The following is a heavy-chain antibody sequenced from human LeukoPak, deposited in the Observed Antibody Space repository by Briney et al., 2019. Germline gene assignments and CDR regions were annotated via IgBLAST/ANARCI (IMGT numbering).Heavy chain of an antibody. CDR1: GFTFGDYA. Sequence: GGSLRLSCTASGFTFGDYAMSWVLQAPGKGLEWVGFIRSKAYGGTTEYAASVKGRFTISRDDSKSIAYLQMNSLKTEDTAVYYCTRGDSSSFGYWGQGTLVTVSS. CDR2: IRSKAYGGTT. J-gene: IGHJ4*02. D-gene: IGHD6-6*01. CDR3: TRGDSSSFGY. V-gene: IGHV3-49*04.